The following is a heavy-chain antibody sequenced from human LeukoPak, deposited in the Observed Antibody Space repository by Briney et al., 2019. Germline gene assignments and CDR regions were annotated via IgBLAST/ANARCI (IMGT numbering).Heavy chain of an antibody. CDR1: GFTFSSYE. J-gene: IGHJ4*02. CDR2: ISSSGSTI. Sequence: GGSLRLSCAASGFTFSSYEMNWVRQAPGKGLEWVSYISSSGSTIYYADSVKGRFTISRDNAKNSLYLQMNSLRAEDTAVYYCAREPTHIPGGEYWGQETLVTVSS. CDR3: AREPTHIPGGEY. V-gene: IGHV3-48*03. D-gene: IGHD3-16*01.